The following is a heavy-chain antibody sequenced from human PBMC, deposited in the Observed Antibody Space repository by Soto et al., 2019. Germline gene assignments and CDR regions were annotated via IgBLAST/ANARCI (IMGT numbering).Heavy chain of an antibody. Sequence: QVQLVQSGAEVKKPGASVKVSCKASGYTFTNYGITWVRQAPGQGLERMGWINPYNAKTNSAQKFQGRVSLTTDTSSSTAYMDVLSLRSDDTAIYYCARGSDSLGWWGQGTLVTVSS. CDR2: INPYNAKT. CDR3: ARGSDSLGW. CDR1: GYTFTNYG. J-gene: IGHJ4*02. D-gene: IGHD6-19*01. V-gene: IGHV1-18*01.